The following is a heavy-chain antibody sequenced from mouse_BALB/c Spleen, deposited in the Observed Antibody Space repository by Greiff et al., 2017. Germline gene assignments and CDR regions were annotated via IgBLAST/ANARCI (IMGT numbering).Heavy chain of an antibody. D-gene: IGHD2-14*01. CDR3: TRGENYRSFDY. Sequence: VQLQQSGTVLARPGASVKMSCKASGYTFTSYWMHWVKQRPGQGLEWIGAIYPGNRDTSYNQKFKGKAKLTAVTSTSTAYMELSSLTNEDSAVYYCTRGENYRSFDYWGQGTTLTVSS. V-gene: IGHV1-5*01. CDR1: GYTFTSYW. J-gene: IGHJ2*01. CDR2: IYPGNRDT.